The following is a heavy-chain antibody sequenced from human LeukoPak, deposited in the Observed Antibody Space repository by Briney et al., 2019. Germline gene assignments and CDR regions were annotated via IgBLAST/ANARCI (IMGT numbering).Heavy chain of an antibody. CDR3: ARDGVYSTNFDAFDI. J-gene: IGHJ3*02. D-gene: IGHD6-13*01. CDR1: GYTFSNYY. V-gene: IGHV1-2*02. CDR2: INPKSGGT. Sequence: ASVKVSCKTSGYTFSNYYMHWVRQAPGQGPEWMGWINPKSGGTDYAQRFQGRVTMTRDTSISTAYMELSGLRSGDTAVYYCARDGVYSTNFDAFDIWGQGTMVTVSS.